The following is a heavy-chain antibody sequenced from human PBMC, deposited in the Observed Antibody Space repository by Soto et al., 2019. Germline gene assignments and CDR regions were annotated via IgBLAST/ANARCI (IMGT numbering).Heavy chain of an antibody. CDR3: ARGQEGVVATH. Sequence: SETLSLTCAVTGGSLSGYYWSWIRQPPGKGLEWIGEVKDGGHTNYSPSLRGRVTISSDTSNNQFSLRLNSVTAADTGVYYCARGQEGVVATHCDQGSLVTVSS. J-gene: IGHJ4*02. V-gene: IGHV4-34*01. CDR2: VKDGGHT. CDR1: GGSLSGYY. D-gene: IGHD5-12*01.